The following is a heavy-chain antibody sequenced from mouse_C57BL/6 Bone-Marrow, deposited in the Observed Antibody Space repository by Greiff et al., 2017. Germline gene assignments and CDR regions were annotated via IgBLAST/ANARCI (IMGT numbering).Heavy chain of an antibody. D-gene: IGHD1-1*01. J-gene: IGHJ2*01. Sequence: EVKLVESGGGLVKPGGSLKLSCAASGFTFSDYGMHWVRQAPEKGLEWVAYISSGSSTIYYADTVKGRFTISRDNAKHTLFLQMTCLRSEDTAMYYCARDYYGSSSYFDYWGQGTTLTVSS. CDR2: ISSGSSTI. CDR1: GFTFSDYG. CDR3: ARDYYGSSSYFDY. V-gene: IGHV5-17*01.